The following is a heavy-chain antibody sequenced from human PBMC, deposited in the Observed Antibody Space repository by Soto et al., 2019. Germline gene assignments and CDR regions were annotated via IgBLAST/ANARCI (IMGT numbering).Heavy chain of an antibody. V-gene: IGHV4-31*03. D-gene: IGHD6-19*01. CDR3: ARSGSGWSPIAFDI. CDR2: IYYSGST. J-gene: IGHJ3*02. Sequence: QVQLQESGPGLVKPSQTLSLTCTVSGGSISSGGYYWSWIRQHPGKGLEWIGYIYYSGSTYYNPYLKSRVTISVDASKNQFSLKLSSGTAAVTAVYYCARSGSGWSPIAFDIWGQGTMVTVSS. CDR1: GGSISSGGYY.